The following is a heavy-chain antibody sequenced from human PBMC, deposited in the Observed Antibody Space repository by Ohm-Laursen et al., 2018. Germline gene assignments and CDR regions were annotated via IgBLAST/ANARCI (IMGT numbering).Heavy chain of an antibody. CDR3: ARGQQLVKLNYFDY. CDR1: GFTFSSYS. CDR2: ISSSSSYI. J-gene: IGHJ4*02. V-gene: IGHV3-21*01. Sequence: SLRLSCAASGFTFSSYSMNWVRQAPGKGLEWVSSISSSSSYIYYADSVKGRFTISRDNAKNSLYLQMNSLRAEDTAVYYCARGQQLVKLNYFDYWGQGTLVTVSS. D-gene: IGHD6-13*01.